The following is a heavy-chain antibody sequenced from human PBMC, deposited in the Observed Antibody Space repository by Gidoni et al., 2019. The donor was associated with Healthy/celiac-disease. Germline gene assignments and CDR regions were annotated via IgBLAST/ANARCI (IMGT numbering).Heavy chain of an antibody. Sequence: EVQLLESGGGLVQPGGSLSLSCAASGFTFSSYAMSWVRQAPGKGLEWVSAISGSGGSTYYADSVKGRFTISRDNSKNTLYLQMNSLRAEDTAVYYCAKVRFLEWLSLDYWGQGTLVTVSS. CDR1: GFTFSSYA. CDR3: AKVRFLEWLSLDY. J-gene: IGHJ4*02. V-gene: IGHV3-23*01. CDR2: ISGSGGST. D-gene: IGHD3-3*01.